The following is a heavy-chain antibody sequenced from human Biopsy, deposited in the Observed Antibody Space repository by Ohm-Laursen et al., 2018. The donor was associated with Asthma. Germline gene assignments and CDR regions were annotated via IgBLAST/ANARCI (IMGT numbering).Heavy chain of an antibody. J-gene: IGHJ4*02. CDR1: GGTFNTYV. D-gene: IGHD2-2*01. CDR3: ARKAGSCISRTCYSLDF. Sequence: SVKVSCKSLGGTFNTYVIGWVRQAPGQGLKWMGGINSVFGTTTYPQKFQDRVTITADDSASTVYMELSSLRSEDTAVYYCARKAGSCISRTCYSLDFWGQGTLVTVSS. CDR2: INSVFGTT. V-gene: IGHV1-69*13.